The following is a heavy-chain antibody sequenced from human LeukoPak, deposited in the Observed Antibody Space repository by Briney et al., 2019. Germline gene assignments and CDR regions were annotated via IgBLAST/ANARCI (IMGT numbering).Heavy chain of an antibody. CDR3: ANIVVVVAAKSVGWFDP. V-gene: IGHV3-23*01. Sequence: GGSLRLSCAASGFTFSSYAMSWVRQAPRKGLEWVSAISGSGGSTYYADSVKGRFTISRDNSKNTLYLQMNSLRAEDTAVYYCANIVVVVAAKSVGWFDPWGQGTLVTVSS. D-gene: IGHD2-15*01. J-gene: IGHJ5*02. CDR1: GFTFSSYA. CDR2: ISGSGGST.